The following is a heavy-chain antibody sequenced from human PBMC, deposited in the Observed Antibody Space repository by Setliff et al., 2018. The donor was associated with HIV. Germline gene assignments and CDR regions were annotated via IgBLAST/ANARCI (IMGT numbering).Heavy chain of an antibody. D-gene: IGHD2-2*01. V-gene: IGHV1-2*02. J-gene: IGHJ4*02. CDR3: AVMGYCGGNSCYRTEGFDY. CDR1: AHTFTGYY. CDR2: INPNNGGT. Sequence: ASVKVSCKASAHTFTGYYVHWVRQAPGQGLEWMGWINPNNGGTNYAQKFQGRVTMTRDTTITTGYMELTRLRSDDTAMFYCAVMGYCGGNSCYRTEGFDYWGQGTLGTVSS.